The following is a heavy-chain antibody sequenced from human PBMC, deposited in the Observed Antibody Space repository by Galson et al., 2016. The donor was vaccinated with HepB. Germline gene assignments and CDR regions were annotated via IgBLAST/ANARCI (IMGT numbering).Heavy chain of an antibody. D-gene: IGHD3-3*01. CDR2: IGSDGRST. CDR1: GFSFSSYV. V-gene: IGHV3-64D*09. J-gene: IGHJ4*02. CDR3: GKYEFDY. Sequence: SLRLSCAASGFSFSSYVMFWVRQAPGKGLEFVSAIGSDGRSTHYADSLRGRFTVSRDNSKGMLYLQMSSLRAEDTAVYYCGKYEFDYWGQGTLVTVSS.